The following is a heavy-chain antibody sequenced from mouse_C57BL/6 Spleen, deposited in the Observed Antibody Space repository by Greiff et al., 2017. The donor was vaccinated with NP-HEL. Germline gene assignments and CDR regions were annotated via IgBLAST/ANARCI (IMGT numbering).Heavy chain of an antibody. V-gene: IGHV1-50*01. D-gene: IGHD1-3*01. CDR1: GYTFTSYW. J-gene: IGHJ3*01. CDR3: ARFKGAFAY. Sequence: QVQLQQPGAELVKPGASVKLSCKASGYTFTSYWMQWVKQRPGQGLEWIGEIDPSDSYTNYNQKFKGKATLTVDTSSSTAYMQLSSQTSEDSAVYYCARFKGAFAYWGQGTLVTVSA. CDR2: IDPSDSYT.